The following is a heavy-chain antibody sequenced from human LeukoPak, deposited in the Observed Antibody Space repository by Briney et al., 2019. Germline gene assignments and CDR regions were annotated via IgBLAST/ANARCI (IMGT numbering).Heavy chain of an antibody. Sequence: GGSLRLSCAASGFTFSSYAMSWVRQAPGGGLEWVSAISGSGDTTYHADSVKGRFTISRDNSENRLSLQMGSLRAVDTAVYFCAKDTTAWWYHRAYMDVWGKGTTVTVSS. D-gene: IGHD2-15*01. CDR2: ISGSGDTT. J-gene: IGHJ6*03. CDR3: AKDTTAWWYHRAYMDV. V-gene: IGHV3-23*01. CDR1: GFTFSSYA.